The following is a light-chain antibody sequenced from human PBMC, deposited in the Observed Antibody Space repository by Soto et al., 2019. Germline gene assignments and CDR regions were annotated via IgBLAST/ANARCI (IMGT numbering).Light chain of an antibody. CDR3: QSYDSSNPVV. Sequence: NFMLTQPHSVSESPGKTVTISCTRSSGSIASNYVQWYQQRPGSSPTTVIYEDNQRPSGVPDRLSGSIDSSSTSAPLTISVLKNEDEADYCCQSYDSSNPVVFGGGTQLTVL. V-gene: IGLV6-57*01. CDR1: SGSIASNY. CDR2: EDN. J-gene: IGLJ2*01.